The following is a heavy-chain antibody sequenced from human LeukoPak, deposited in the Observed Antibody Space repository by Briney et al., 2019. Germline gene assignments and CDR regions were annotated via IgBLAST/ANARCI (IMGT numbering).Heavy chain of an antibody. CDR2: IFTGGFI. CDR1: GDSISRYY. D-gene: IGHD6-13*01. J-gene: IGHJ3*02. V-gene: IGHV4-4*07. CDR3: ARHSMLSSTYFGVSDI. Sequence: IPSETLSLTCSVSGDSISRYYWNWIRRPAGRGLEGIGRIFTGGFINYNPSLSSRVTVSLDTSKNQVSLKLTSVTAADTAVYYCARHSMLSSTYFGVSDIWGQGTTVTVSS.